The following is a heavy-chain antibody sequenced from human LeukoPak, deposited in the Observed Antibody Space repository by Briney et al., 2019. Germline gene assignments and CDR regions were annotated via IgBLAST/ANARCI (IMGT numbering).Heavy chain of an antibody. D-gene: IGHD3-10*01. CDR3: AKSIGAGPGPYYGMDV. CDR2: ISGSGGST. Sequence: PGGSLRLSCAASGFTFSSYAMSWVRQAPGKGLEWVSAISGSGGSTYYADSVKGRFTISRDNSKNTLYLQMNSLRAEDTAVYYCAKSIGAGPGPYYGMDVWGQGTTVTVSS. V-gene: IGHV3-23*01. J-gene: IGHJ6*02. CDR1: GFTFSSYA.